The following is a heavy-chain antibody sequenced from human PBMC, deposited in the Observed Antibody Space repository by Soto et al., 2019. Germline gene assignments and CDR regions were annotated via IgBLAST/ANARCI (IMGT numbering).Heavy chain of an antibody. CDR3: ARGDSSSWYEIDY. Sequence: QVQLQESGPGLLKPSQTLSLTCTVSGGSVSSDEYFWIWIRQPPGKGLECLAYIYYSAITFYNPPLKSRLSISVDTSKNQFSLNLTSVTAADTAVYYSARGDSSSWYEIDYWGQGILVTVSS. CDR2: IYYSAIT. J-gene: IGHJ4*02. D-gene: IGHD6-13*01. V-gene: IGHV4-30-4*01. CDR1: GGSVSSDEYF.